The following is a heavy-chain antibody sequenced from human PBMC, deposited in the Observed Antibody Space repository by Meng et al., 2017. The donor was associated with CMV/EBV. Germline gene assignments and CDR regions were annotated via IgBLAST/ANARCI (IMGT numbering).Heavy chain of an antibody. CDR3: TTEWIAAAGTPDY. V-gene: IGHV3-15*01. J-gene: IGHJ4*02. CDR1: GFTFSIAW. D-gene: IGHD6-13*01. CDR2: IKSKTDGGTT. Sequence: GGSLRLSCAASGFTFSIAWMSWVRQAPGKGLEWVGRIKSKTDGGTTDYAAPVKCRFTISRDDSKSTLYLQMNSLKTEDAAVYYCTTEWIAAAGTPDYWGQGTLVTVSS.